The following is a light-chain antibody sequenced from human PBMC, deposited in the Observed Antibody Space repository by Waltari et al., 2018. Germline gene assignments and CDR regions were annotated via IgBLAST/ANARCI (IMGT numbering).Light chain of an antibody. CDR2: DVS. J-gene: IGLJ1*01. CDR3: TSYTTTDTLYV. CDR1: SSDIGSFTY. Sequence: QSALTQPASVSGSPGQSITIYCTGTSSDIGSFTYVSWYQQYPGKAPKLIIFDVSNRPSGISDRFSGSKSGNTASLTISGLQAEDEADYICTSYTTTDTLYVFGTGTQVTVL. V-gene: IGLV2-14*03.